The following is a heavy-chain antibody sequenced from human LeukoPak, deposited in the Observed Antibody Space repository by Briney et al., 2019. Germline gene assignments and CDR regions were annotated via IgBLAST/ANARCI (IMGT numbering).Heavy chain of an antibody. CDR1: GFTFSSYA. Sequence: GGSLRLSCAASGFTFSSYAMSWVRQAPGKGLEWVSGISGTSGTTNYADSVKGRFTISRDNSKNTLYLQMNSLRAEDTAVYYCAKGMRGVDYDFWSGYYLVNYYYGMDVWGQGTTVTVSS. D-gene: IGHD3-3*01. CDR3: AKGMRGVDYDFWSGYYLVNYYYGMDV. CDR2: ISGTSGTT. J-gene: IGHJ6*02. V-gene: IGHV3-23*01.